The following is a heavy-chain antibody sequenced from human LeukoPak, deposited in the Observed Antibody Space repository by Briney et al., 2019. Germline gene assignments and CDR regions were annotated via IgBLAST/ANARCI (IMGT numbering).Heavy chain of an antibody. D-gene: IGHD6-19*01. CDR2: ISYDGSNK. CDR3: AKEGSSSGWYFGY. V-gene: IGHV3-30*18. CDR1: GFTFSSYG. J-gene: IGHJ4*02. Sequence: GGSLRLSCAASGFTFSSYGMHWVRQAPGKGLEWVAVISYDGSNKYYADSVKGRFTISRDNSKNTLYPQMNSLRAEDTAVYYCAKEGSSSGWYFGYWGQGTLVTVSS.